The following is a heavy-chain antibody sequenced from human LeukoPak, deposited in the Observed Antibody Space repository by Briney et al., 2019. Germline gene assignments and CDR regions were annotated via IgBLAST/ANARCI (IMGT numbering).Heavy chain of an antibody. J-gene: IGHJ4*02. CDR2: INPNSSGT. CDR1: GSTFTGYY. D-gene: IGHD2-2*01. V-gene: IGHV1-2*02. Sequence: GASVKVSCKASGSTFTGYYMHWVRQAPGQGLEWMGWINPNSSGTNYAQKFQGRVTMTRDTSISTAYMELSRLRSDDTAVYYCARGLVIAGRQTTHQLPRPNILKLGYWGQGTLVTVSS. CDR3: ARGLVIAGRQTTHQLPRPNILKLGY.